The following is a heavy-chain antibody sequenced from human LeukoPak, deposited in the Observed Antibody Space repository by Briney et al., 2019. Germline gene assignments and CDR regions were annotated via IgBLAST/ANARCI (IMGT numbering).Heavy chain of an antibody. Sequence: SETLSLTCTVSGGSISSYYWSWIRQPAGKGLEWIGRIYTSGSTNYNPSLKSRVTMSVDTSKNQFSLKLSSVTAADTAVYYCARGSYYYGSGSYELVYWGQGTLVTVSS. D-gene: IGHD3-10*01. CDR3: ARGSYYYGSGSYELVY. CDR1: GGSISSYY. CDR2: IYTSGST. J-gene: IGHJ4*02. V-gene: IGHV4-4*07.